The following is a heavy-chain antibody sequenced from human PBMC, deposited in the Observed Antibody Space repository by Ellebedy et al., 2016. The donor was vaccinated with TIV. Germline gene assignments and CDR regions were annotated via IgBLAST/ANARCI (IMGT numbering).Heavy chain of an antibody. CDR2: IYPGDSET. J-gene: IGHJ4*02. CDR1: GYTFTNYW. Sequence: GESLKISCGASGYTFTNYWIGWVRQIPGKGLEWMGVIYPGDSETRYSPSLQGQVTLSADKSTSTAYLQWSSLKASDTAMDYCARHGSGSYYSHFGYWGPGTMVTVSS. CDR3: ARHGSGSYYSHFGY. D-gene: IGHD1-26*01. V-gene: IGHV5-51*01.